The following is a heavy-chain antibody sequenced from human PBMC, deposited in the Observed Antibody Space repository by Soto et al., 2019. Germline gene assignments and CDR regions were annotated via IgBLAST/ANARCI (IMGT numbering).Heavy chain of an antibody. CDR2: ISSSSSTI. CDR1: GFTFSSYS. V-gene: IGHV3-48*01. CDR3: ARALMGYEMVYYYYMDV. Sequence: EVQLVESGGGLVQPGGSLRLSCAASGFTFSSYSMNWVRQAPGKGLEWVSYISSSSSTIYYADSVKGRFTISRDNAKNSLYLQMNSLRAEDTAVYYCARALMGYEMVYYYYMDVWGKGTTVTVSS. D-gene: IGHD5-12*01. J-gene: IGHJ6*03.